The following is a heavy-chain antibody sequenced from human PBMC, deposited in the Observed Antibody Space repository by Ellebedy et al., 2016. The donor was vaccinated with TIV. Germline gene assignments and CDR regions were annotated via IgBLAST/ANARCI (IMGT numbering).Heavy chain of an antibody. V-gene: IGHV5-51*01. Sequence: GGSLRLSCKGSGYSFTSYWIGWVRQMPGKGLEWMGIIYPGDSDTRYSPSFQGQVTISADKSIRTAYLQWSSLKASDTAMYYCARHNGSYSSSWYVRNYYYYGMDVWGRGTTVTVSS. CDR2: IYPGDSDT. D-gene: IGHD6-13*01. CDR1: GYSFTSYW. CDR3: ARHNGSYSSSWYVRNYYYYGMDV. J-gene: IGHJ6*02.